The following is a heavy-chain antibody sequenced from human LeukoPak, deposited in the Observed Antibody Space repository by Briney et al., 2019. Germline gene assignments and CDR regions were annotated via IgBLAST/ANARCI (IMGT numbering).Heavy chain of an antibody. CDR1: GDSVSINSAA. Sequence: PQTLSLTFAISGDSVSINSAAWNWIRQSPSRGLEWLGRTYYRSKWYNDYAVSVKSRITINPDTSKNQFSLQLNSVTPEDTAVYYCARAPGSSWAAYGMDVWGQGTTVTVSS. J-gene: IGHJ6*02. CDR3: ARAPGSSWAAYGMDV. CDR2: TYYRSKWYN. D-gene: IGHD6-13*01. V-gene: IGHV6-1*01.